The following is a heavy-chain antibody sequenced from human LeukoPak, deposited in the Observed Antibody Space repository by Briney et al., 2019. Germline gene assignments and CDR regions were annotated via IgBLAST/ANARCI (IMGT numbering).Heavy chain of an antibody. D-gene: IGHD4-17*01. CDR2: IYTSGTT. V-gene: IGHV4-4*07. J-gene: IGHJ4*02. Sequence: SETLSLTCTVSGGSISSYYWSWIRQPAGKGLEWIGRIYTSGTTHYNPSLKSRVTMSVDTSKNQFSLKLSSVTAADTAVYYCARLSTVTTSSDYWGQGTLVTVSS. CDR3: ARLSTVTTSSDY. CDR1: GGSISSYY.